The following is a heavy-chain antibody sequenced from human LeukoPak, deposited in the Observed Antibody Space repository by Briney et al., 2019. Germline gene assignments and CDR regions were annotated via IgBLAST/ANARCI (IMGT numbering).Heavy chain of an antibody. V-gene: IGHV4-38-2*01. CDR3: ARQAAGTQDFDY. CDR1: GYSISSGYY. CDR2: IYHSGST. D-gene: IGHD6-13*01. Sequence: SETLSLTCAVSGYSISSGYYWGWIRQPPGRGLEWIGSIYHSGSTYYNPSLKSRVTISVDTSKNQFSLKLSSVTAADTAVYYCARQAAGTQDFDYWGQGTLVTVSS. J-gene: IGHJ4*02.